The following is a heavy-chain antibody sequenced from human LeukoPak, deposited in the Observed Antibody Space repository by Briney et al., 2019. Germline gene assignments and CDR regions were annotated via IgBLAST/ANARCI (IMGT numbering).Heavy chain of an antibody. D-gene: IGHD3-22*01. CDR2: ISAYNGNT. J-gene: IGHJ4*02. Sequence: ASVKVSCKASGYTFTSYAMNWVRQAPGQGLEWMGWISAYNGNTNYAQKLQGRVTMTTDTSTSTAYMELRSLRSDDTAVYYCARDAEAYYYDSSGSTKGDYWGQGTLVTVSS. CDR3: ARDAEAYYYDSSGSTKGDY. V-gene: IGHV1-18*01. CDR1: GYTFTSYA.